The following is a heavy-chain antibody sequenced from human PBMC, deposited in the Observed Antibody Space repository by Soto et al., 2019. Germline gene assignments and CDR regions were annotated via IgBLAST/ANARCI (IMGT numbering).Heavy chain of an antibody. D-gene: IGHD6-13*01. CDR3: VHRAGMGGNSWLPDY. CDR1: GFSLSASGVG. CDR2: IYWDDDK. V-gene: IGHV2-5*02. J-gene: IGHJ4*02. Sequence: QVTLKESGPTLVKPTQTLTLTCTCSGFSLSASGVGVGWIRQPPGKALEWLALIYWDDDKRYSPSLENRLTITKDTSKNQVVLTMTNMDPVDTATYYCVHRAGMGGNSWLPDYWGQGTLVTVSS.